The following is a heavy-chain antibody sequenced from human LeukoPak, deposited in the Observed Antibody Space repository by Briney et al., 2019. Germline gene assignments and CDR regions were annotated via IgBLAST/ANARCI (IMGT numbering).Heavy chain of an antibody. CDR3: ATGYSSGWTRTFDY. CDR2: ISSSSSYI. CDR1: GFTFNTYT. Sequence: GGSLRLSCAASGFTFNTYTMNWVRQAPGKGLEWVSSISSSSSYIYYADSVKGRFTISRDNAKNSLYLQMNSLRAEDTAVYYCATGYSSGWTRTFDYWGQGTLVTVSS. D-gene: IGHD6-19*01. J-gene: IGHJ4*02. V-gene: IGHV3-21*01.